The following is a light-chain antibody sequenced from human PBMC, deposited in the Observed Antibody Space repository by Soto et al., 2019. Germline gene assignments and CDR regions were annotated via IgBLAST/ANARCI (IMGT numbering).Light chain of an antibody. CDR1: PSVSSN. CDR2: GAS. Sequence: EIVMTQSPATLSVSPGERATLSCRASPSVSSNLAWYQQKPGQAPRPLIYGASTRATGIPARLSGSGSGTEFPLTISSLQSEDFAVYYCQQYNNWPPLTVGGGTKVEIK. V-gene: IGKV3-15*01. CDR3: QQYNNWPPLT. J-gene: IGKJ4*01.